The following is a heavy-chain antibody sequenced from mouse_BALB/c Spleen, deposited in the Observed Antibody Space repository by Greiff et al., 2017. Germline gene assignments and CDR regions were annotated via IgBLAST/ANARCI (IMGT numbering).Heavy chain of an antibody. CDR2: ISNGGGST. J-gene: IGHJ1*01. CDR3: ARHYGSSWYFDV. D-gene: IGHD1-1*01. V-gene: IGHV5-12*01. Sequence: EVKLVESGGGLVKPGGSLKLSCAASGFTFSDYYMYWVRQTPEKRLEWVAYISNGGGSTYYPDTVKGRFTISRDNAKNTLYLQMSSLKSEDTAMYYCARHYGSSWYFDVWGAGTTVTVSS. CDR1: GFTFSDYY.